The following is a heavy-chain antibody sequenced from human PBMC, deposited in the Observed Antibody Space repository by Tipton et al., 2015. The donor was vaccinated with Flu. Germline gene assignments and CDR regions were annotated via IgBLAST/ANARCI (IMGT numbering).Heavy chain of an antibody. J-gene: IGHJ5*02. CDR3: TRDAWPAGDYYDSSSTDNWFDP. CDR2: IRSKAYGGTT. D-gene: IGHD3-22*01. Sequence: SLRLSCTASGFTFGDYAMSWVRQAPGKGLEWVGFIRSKAYGGTTEYAASVKGRFTISRDDSKSIAYLQMNSLKTEDTAVYYCTRDAWPAGDYYDSSSTDNWFDPWGQGTLVTVSS. V-gene: IGHV3-49*04. CDR1: GFTFGDYA.